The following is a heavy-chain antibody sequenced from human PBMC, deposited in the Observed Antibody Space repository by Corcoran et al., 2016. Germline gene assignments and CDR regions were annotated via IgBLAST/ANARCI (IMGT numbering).Heavy chain of an antibody. CDR2: IKSKTDGGTA. J-gene: IGHJ4*02. V-gene: IGHV3-15*07. Sequence: EVQLVESGGGLVKPGGSLRLSCAVSDFTFTNAWMNWVRQAPGKGLEWVGRIKSKTDGGTADYAAPVKGRFTISRDDSQKTLYLQINSLESEDTAVYYCTTDDPPDHWGRGTLVTVSA. CDR1: DFTFTNAW. CDR3: TTDDPPDH.